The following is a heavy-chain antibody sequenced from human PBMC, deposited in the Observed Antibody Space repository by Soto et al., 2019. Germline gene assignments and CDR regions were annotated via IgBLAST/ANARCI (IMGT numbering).Heavy chain of an antibody. Sequence: SETLSLTCTVSGGSISSGGYYWSWIRQHPVKGLEWIGYIYYSGSTYYNPSLKSRVTISVDTSKNQFSLKLSSVTAADTAVYYCATYGSGSYKPTTFDYWGQGTLVTVSS. V-gene: IGHV4-31*03. CDR3: ATYGSGSYKPTTFDY. CDR1: GGSISSGGYY. CDR2: IYYSGST. D-gene: IGHD3-10*01. J-gene: IGHJ4*02.